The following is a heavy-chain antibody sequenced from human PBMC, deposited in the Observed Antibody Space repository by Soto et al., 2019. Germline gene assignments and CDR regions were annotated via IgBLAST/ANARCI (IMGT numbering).Heavy chain of an antibody. V-gene: IGHV4-4*07. CDR2: MYNSERT. J-gene: IGHJ4*02. Sequence: PSETLSLTCTVSGGSISGYYWSWIRQPAGKGLEWIGRMYNSERTNYNPSLKSRVTMSMDTSKNQFSLKLSSVTAADTAVYYCARVPYYYDSSGYYPFDYWVQGTMVTVSS. CDR1: GGSISGYY. CDR3: ARVPYYYDSSGYYPFDY. D-gene: IGHD3-22*01.